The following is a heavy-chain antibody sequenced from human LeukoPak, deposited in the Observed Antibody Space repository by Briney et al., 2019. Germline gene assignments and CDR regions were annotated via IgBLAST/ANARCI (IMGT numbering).Heavy chain of an antibody. V-gene: IGHV4-34*01. Sequence: SETLSLTCAVYGGSFSGYYWSWIRQPPGKGLEWIGEINHSGSTNYNPSLKSRVTISVDTSKNQFSLKLSSVTAADTAVYYCARTSGYDWYFDYWGQGTLVTVSS. CDR3: ARTSGYDWYFDY. CDR1: GGSFSGYY. CDR2: INHSGST. J-gene: IGHJ4*02. D-gene: IGHD5-12*01.